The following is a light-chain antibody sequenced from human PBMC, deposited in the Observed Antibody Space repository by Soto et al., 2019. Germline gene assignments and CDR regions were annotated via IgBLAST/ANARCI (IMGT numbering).Light chain of an antibody. J-gene: IGLJ1*01. V-gene: IGLV2-8*01. CDR3: SSYAGSSTYV. Sequence: QSVLTQPPSASGSPGQSVTISGTGTIGDVGGYNYVAWYQQHPGKAPKLMIYEVNKRPSGVPDRFSGSKSGSTASLTVSGLQAEDEADYYCSSYAGSSTYVFGTGTKATVL. CDR1: IGDVGGYNY. CDR2: EVN.